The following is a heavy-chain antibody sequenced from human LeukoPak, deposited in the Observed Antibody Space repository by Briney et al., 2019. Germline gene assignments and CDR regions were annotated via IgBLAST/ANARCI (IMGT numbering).Heavy chain of an antibody. J-gene: IGHJ4*02. Sequence: GGSLRLSCAASGFTVSNKYMTWVRQAPGKGLEWVANIKQDGSEKYYVDSVKGRFTISRDNAKNTLYLQMNSLRAEDTAVYYCARGPSGYHNTGGQGTLVTVSS. CDR1: GFTVSNKY. CDR2: IKQDGSEK. V-gene: IGHV3-7*01. D-gene: IGHD5-12*01. CDR3: ARGPSGYHNT.